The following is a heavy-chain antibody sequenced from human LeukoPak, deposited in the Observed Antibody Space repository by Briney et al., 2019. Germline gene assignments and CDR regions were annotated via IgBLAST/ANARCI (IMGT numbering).Heavy chain of an antibody. V-gene: IGHV4-39*07. Sequence: SETLSLTCTVSGGSISTSSYSWGWIRQPPGKGLEWIGTIYYTGSTNYNPSLKSRVTISVDTSKNQFSLKLNSVTAADTAVYYCARVPVNIWENWFDPWAREPWSPSPQ. CDR3: ARVPVNIWENWFDP. CDR1: GGSISTSSYS. CDR2: IYYTGST. J-gene: IGHJ5*02. D-gene: IGHD1-26*01.